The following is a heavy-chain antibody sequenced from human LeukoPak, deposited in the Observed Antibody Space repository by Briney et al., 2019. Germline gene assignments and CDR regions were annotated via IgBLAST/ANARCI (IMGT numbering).Heavy chain of an antibody. V-gene: IGHV3-30*18. D-gene: IGHD2-21*01. J-gene: IGHJ4*02. CDR2: ISYDGSNK. CDR1: GFTFSSYG. CDR3: AKDFRIGYSAHFDY. Sequence: GGSLRLSCAASGFTFSSYGIHWVRQAPGKGLEWVAVISYDGSNKYYADSVKGRFSISRDNSKNTLYLQMDSLRGEDTAVYYCAKDFRIGYSAHFDYWGQGALVTVSS.